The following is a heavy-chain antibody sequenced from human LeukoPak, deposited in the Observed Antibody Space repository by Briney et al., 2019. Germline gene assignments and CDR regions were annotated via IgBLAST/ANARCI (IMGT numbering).Heavy chain of an antibody. CDR1: GFTFSSYW. D-gene: IGHD6-19*01. J-gene: IGHJ4*02. CDR3: ARETAVAGTYYSDY. Sequence: EAGGSLRLSCAASGFTFSSYWMHWVRQAPGKGLVWVSRINIDGSITTYADSVKGRFTTSRDNAKNTLYLQMNSLRAEDTAVYYCARETAVAGTYYSDYWGQGTLVTVSS. CDR2: INIDGSIT. V-gene: IGHV3-74*01.